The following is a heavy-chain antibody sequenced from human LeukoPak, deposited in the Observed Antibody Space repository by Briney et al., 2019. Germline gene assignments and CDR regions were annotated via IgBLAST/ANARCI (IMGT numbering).Heavy chain of an antibody. CDR1: GFTFSSYW. D-gene: IGHD3-16*01. CDR3: AKDDYVWGSYDY. Sequence: GGSLRLSCAASGFTFSSYWMSWVRQAPGKGLEWVANIKQDGSEKYYVDSVKGRFTISRDNSKNTLYLQMNSPRAEDTAVYYCAKDDYVWGSYDYWGQGTLVTVPS. V-gene: IGHV3-7*03. CDR2: IKQDGSEK. J-gene: IGHJ4*02.